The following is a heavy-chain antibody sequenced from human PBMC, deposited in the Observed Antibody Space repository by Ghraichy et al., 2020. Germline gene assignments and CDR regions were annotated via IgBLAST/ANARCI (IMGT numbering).Heavy chain of an antibody. D-gene: IGHD2-2*01. Sequence: GGSLRLSCAASGFTFSSYWMHWVRQAPGKGLVWVSRINSDGSSTSYADSVKGRFTISRDNAKNTLYLQMNSLRAEDTAVYYCARGRYCSSTSCYVSFDYWGQGTLVTVSS. CDR3: ARGRYCSSTSCYVSFDY. CDR1: GFTFSSYW. CDR2: INSDGSST. V-gene: IGHV3-74*01. J-gene: IGHJ4*02.